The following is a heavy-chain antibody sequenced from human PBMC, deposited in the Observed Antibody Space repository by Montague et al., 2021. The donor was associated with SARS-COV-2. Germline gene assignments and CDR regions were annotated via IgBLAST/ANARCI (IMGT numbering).Heavy chain of an antibody. J-gene: IGHJ4*02. D-gene: IGHD3-10*01. CDR1: GGSISKYY. V-gene: IGHV4-59*12. Sequence: SETLSLTCTVSGGSISKYYWGWIRQPPGKGLEWIGHIYNSGSTNYNPSLKSRVAMSVDTSKNQFSLRLSSVTAADTAVYYCARGGAGCHPKSPFDYWGQGTLVTVSS. CDR2: IYNSGST. CDR3: ARGGAGCHPKSPFDY.